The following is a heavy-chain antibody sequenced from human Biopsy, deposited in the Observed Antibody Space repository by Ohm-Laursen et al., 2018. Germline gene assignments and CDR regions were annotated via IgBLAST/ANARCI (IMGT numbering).Heavy chain of an antibody. CDR2: NIPILGTG. Sequence: SVKVSCKVPGGTFSNYGVNWVRQAPGQGLEWLGGNIPILGTGNCAQKFQDRVTVAADTSTSTATMEMRSLRSDDTAVYYCATKLTGYFHHWGQGTLVIVSS. CDR3: ATKLTGYFHH. V-gene: IGHV1-69*06. D-gene: IGHD3-9*01. J-gene: IGHJ1*01. CDR1: GGTFSNYG.